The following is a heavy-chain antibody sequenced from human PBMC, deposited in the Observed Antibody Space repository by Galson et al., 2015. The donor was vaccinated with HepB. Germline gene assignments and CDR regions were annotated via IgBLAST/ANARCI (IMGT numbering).Heavy chain of an antibody. CDR3: AARPNGGTNGVDY. Sequence: SVKVSCKASGFTFTSSAVQWVRQARGQRLEWIGWIVVGSGNTNYAQKFQERVTITRDMSTSTAYMELSSLRSEDTAVYYCAARPNGGTNGVDYWGQGTLVTVSS. J-gene: IGHJ4*02. D-gene: IGHD2-8*01. V-gene: IGHV1-58*01. CDR2: IVVGSGNT. CDR1: GFTFTSSA.